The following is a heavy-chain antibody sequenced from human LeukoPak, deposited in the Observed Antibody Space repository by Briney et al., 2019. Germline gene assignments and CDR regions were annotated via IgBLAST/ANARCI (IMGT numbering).Heavy chain of an antibody. J-gene: IGHJ4*02. V-gene: IGHV5-10-1*01. CDR2: IDPSDSYT. Sequence: HGASLMISCKGSGSIFTSYWISGGRQLPGKGEERMGNIDPSDSYTNYSPSFQGHVTISADKSISTAYLQWSSLKASDTAMYYCAIKYGSGSYVFDYWGQGTLVTVSS. CDR1: GSIFTSYW. CDR3: AIKYGSGSYVFDY. D-gene: IGHD3-10*01.